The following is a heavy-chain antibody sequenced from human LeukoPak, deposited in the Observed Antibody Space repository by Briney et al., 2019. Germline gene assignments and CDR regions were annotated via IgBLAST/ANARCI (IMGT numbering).Heavy chain of an antibody. Sequence: PSETLSLTCAVYGGSFSGYYWSWIRQPPGKGLEWIGEINHSGGTNYNPSLKSRVTISVDTSKNQFSLKLSSVTAADTAVYYCARAGWLQLYYFDYWGQGTLVTVSS. V-gene: IGHV4-34*01. J-gene: IGHJ4*02. CDR2: INHSGGT. CDR1: GGSFSGYY. CDR3: ARAGWLQLYYFDY. D-gene: IGHD5-24*01.